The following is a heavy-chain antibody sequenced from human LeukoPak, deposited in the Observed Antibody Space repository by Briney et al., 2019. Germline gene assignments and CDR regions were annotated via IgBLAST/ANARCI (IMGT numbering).Heavy chain of an antibody. V-gene: IGHV3-53*01. D-gene: IGHD1-26*01. CDR1: GFAVNNNF. Sequence: GGSLRLSCAAPGFAVNNNFMSWVRQPPGKGLEWFSVLFSNGATYYLDSVKDRFTISRDDSKNIAYLQLDTLRGEDTAIYYCAKTRPGGSYDHWGRGTLVTVSS. CDR3: AKTRPGGSYDH. CDR2: LFSNGAT. J-gene: IGHJ5*02.